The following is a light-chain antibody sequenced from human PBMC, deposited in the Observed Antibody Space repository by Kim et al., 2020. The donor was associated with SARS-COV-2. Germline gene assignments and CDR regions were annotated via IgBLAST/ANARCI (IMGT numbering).Light chain of an antibody. Sequence: SVAPGQTASITCSGDQLGDKYACWYQQKPGQSPVLVIYQDSKRPSGIPERFSGSNSGNTATLTISGTQAMNVADYYCQAWDSSTEVFGTGTKVTVL. CDR2: QDS. V-gene: IGLV3-1*01. J-gene: IGLJ1*01. CDR3: QAWDSSTEV. CDR1: QLGDKY.